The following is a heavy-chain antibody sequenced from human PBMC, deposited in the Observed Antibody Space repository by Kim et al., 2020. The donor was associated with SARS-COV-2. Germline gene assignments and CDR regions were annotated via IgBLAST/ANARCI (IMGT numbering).Heavy chain of an antibody. CDR2: ISSTGSTV. CDR3: ARGGVEVPGAFYWYFGL. Sequence: GGSLRLSCEASGFPFNRFCMNWVRQAPGKGPEWLSYISSTGSTVYYADSVKGRFTISRDNARNSLSLQMNSLVAEDTAVYYCARGGVEVPGAFYWYFGLWGRGTLVTVSS. D-gene: IGHD6-19*01. V-gene: IGHV3-48*04. J-gene: IGHJ2*01. CDR1: GFPFNRFC.